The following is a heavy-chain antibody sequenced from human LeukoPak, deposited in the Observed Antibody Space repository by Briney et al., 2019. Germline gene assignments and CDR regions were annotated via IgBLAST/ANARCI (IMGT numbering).Heavy chain of an antibody. Sequence: ASVKVSCKASGYTFTSYGISWVRQAPGQGLEWMGWISAYNGNTNYAQKLQGRVTMTTDTSTSTAYMELRSLRSEDTAVYYCAIGVVVAATRVRYYYYGMDVWGQGTTVTVSS. J-gene: IGHJ6*02. CDR1: GYTFTSYG. V-gene: IGHV1-18*01. CDR3: AIGVVVAATRVRYYYYGMDV. D-gene: IGHD2-15*01. CDR2: ISAYNGNT.